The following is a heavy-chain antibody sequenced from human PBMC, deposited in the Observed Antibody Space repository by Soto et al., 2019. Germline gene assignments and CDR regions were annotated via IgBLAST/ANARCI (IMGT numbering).Heavy chain of an antibody. Sequence: EVQLVESGGGLVQPGGSLRLSCVASGFTFSNFWMSWVRQAPGKGLAWVANIKQDGTDKYHVESVEGRFTISRDNAKNSLFLQMNSLRAEDTAVYYCLHSATARGGMDVWGQGTTVTVSS. CDR3: LHSATARGGMDV. CDR2: IKQDGTDK. D-gene: IGHD6-13*01. CDR1: GFTFSNFW. V-gene: IGHV3-7*01. J-gene: IGHJ6*02.